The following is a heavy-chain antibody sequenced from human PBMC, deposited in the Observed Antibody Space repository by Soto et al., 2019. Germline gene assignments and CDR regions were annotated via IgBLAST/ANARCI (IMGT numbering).Heavy chain of an antibody. CDR1: GFTFSNAW. Sequence: GGSLRLSCAASGFTFSNAWMNWVRQAPGKGLEWVGRIKSKTDGGTTDYAAPVKGRFTISRDDSKNTLYLQMNSLKTEDTAVYYCTADEIEYSSSLHWFDPWGQGTLVTVSS. CDR2: IKSKTDGGTT. J-gene: IGHJ5*02. V-gene: IGHV3-15*07. D-gene: IGHD6-6*01. CDR3: TADEIEYSSSLHWFDP.